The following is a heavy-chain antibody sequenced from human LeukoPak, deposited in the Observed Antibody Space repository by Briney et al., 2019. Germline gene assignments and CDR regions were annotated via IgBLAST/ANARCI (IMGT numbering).Heavy chain of an antibody. J-gene: IGHJ4*02. V-gene: IGHV4-59*08. D-gene: IGHD3-10*01. Sequence: SETLSLICTVSGGPISSYYWSWIRQPPGKGLEGIGYIYYSGSTNYNPSLKSRVTISVDTSKNQFSLKLSSVTAADTAVYYCARSGSDLRLLWFGELFLWGQGTLVTVSS. CDR3: ARSGSDLRLLWFGELFL. CDR2: IYYSGST. CDR1: GGPISSYY.